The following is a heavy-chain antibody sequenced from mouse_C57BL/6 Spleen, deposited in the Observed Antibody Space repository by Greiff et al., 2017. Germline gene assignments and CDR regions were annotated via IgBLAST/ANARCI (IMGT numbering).Heavy chain of an antibody. V-gene: IGHV14-2*01. Sequence: VQLQQSGAELVKPGASVKLSCTASGFNINDYYMHWVKQRTEQGLEWIGRIDPEDGETKYDPKFQGKATITADTSSHTAYLQLRSLTSEDAAVYCWTRGEYYYGSRGYFDGGGTGTTVTVSS. CDR2: IDPEDGET. D-gene: IGHD1-1*01. CDR1: GFNINDYY. CDR3: TRGEYYYGSRGYFDG. J-gene: IGHJ1*03.